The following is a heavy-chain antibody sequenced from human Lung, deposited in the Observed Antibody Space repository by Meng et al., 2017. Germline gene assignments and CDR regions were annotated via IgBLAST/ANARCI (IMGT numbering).Heavy chain of an antibody. CDR3: AKNLSPDSSSYYSTDAFDI. V-gene: IGHV3-20*04. CDR2: INWNGDYT. J-gene: IGHJ3*02. D-gene: IGHD3-22*01. Sequence: GESLKISCAASGFIFDDYAMSWVRQAPGKGLQWVSAINWNGDYTAYADSVKGRFSISRDNAKNSLYVQMNSLRAEDTAFYFCAKNLSPDSSSYYSTDAFDIWGQGTMVTVSS. CDR1: GFIFDDYA.